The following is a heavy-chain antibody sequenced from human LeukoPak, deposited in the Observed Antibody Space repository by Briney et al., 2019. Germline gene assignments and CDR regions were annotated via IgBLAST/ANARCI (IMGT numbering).Heavy chain of an antibody. CDR3: ARPALEWLLYDAFEI. CDR1: GFTFSSYE. D-gene: IGHD3-3*01. V-gene: IGHV3-48*03. J-gene: IGHJ3*02. CDR2: ISSSGSTI. Sequence: GGSLRLSCAASGFTFSSYEMNWVRQAPGKGLEWVSYISSSGSTIYYADSVKGRFTISRDNAKNSLYLQMNSLRAEDTAVYYCARPALEWLLYDAFEIWGQGTMVTVSS.